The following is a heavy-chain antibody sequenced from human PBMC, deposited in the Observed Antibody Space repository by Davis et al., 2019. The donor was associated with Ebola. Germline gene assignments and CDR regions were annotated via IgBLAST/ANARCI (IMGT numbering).Heavy chain of an antibody. D-gene: IGHD6-19*01. Sequence: GESLKISCAASGFTFSSYSMNWVRQAPGKGLEWVSSISSNSGHTYYADSVKGRFTISRVNAKNSLYLQMNSLRAEDTAVYYCARELAVVYFDYWGQGFLVTVSS. J-gene: IGHJ4*02. CDR1: GFTFSSYS. CDR3: ARELAVVYFDY. CDR2: ISSNSGHT. V-gene: IGHV3-21*01.